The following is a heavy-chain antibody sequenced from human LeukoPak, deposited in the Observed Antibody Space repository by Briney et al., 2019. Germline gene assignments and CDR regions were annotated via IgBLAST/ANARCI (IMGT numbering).Heavy chain of an antibody. D-gene: IGHD1-26*01. CDR2: ISGSGGST. V-gene: IGHV3-23*01. J-gene: IGHJ4*02. CDR3: AKDSSSGSYYYFDY. CDR1: GFTFSSYA. Sequence: GGSLRPSCAASGFTFSSYAMSWVRQAPGKGLEWVSGISGSGGSTYYADSVKGRLTISRDNSKNTLYLQMSSLRAEDTAVYYCAKDSSSGSYYYFDYWGQGTLVTVSS.